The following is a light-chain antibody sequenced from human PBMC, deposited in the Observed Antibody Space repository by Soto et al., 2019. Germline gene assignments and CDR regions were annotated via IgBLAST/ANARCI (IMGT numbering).Light chain of an antibody. Sequence: QSALTQPRSVSGSPGQSVTISCTGTSSDVGGYNYVSWYQHHPGNVPKFMIYDVSKRPSGVPDRFSGSKSGNMASLTISGLQAEDEADYYCCSYAGRYTWVFGGGTKLTVL. J-gene: IGLJ3*02. CDR2: DVS. CDR3: CSYAGRYTWV. V-gene: IGLV2-11*01. CDR1: SSDVGGYNY.